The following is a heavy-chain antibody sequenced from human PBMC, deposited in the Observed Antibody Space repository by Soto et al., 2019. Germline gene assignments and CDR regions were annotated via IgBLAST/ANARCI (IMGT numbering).Heavy chain of an antibody. D-gene: IGHD6-19*01. CDR3: EKDPEWLVRNWFDP. Sequence: EVQLLESGGGLVQPGGSLRLSCAASGFTFSSYAMSWVRQAPGKGLEWVSAISGSGGSTYYADSVKGRFTISRDNAKNTLYLQMNSLRAEDTAVYYCEKDPEWLVRNWFDPWGQGTLVTVSS. CDR1: GFTFSSYA. J-gene: IGHJ5*02. V-gene: IGHV3-23*01. CDR2: ISGSGGST.